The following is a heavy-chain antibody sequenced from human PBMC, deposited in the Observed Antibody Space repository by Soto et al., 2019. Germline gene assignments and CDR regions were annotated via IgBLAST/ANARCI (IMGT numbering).Heavy chain of an antibody. Sequence: GESLKISCTASGFTFGDYAMSWFRQAPGKGLEWVGFIRSKAYGGTTEYAASVKGRFTISRDDSKSIAYLQMNSLKTEDTAVYYCTRDLDYSNYYYYYMDVWGKGTTVTVSS. J-gene: IGHJ6*03. D-gene: IGHD4-4*01. CDR2: IRSKAYGGTT. V-gene: IGHV3-49*03. CDR3: TRDLDYSNYYYYYMDV. CDR1: GFTFGDYA.